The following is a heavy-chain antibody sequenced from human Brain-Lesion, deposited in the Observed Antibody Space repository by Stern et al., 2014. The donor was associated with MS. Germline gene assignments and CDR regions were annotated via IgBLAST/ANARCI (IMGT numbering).Heavy chain of an antibody. CDR1: GGSISSSSYY. D-gene: IGHD3-10*01. CDR2: IYYRGST. V-gene: IGHV4-39*01. J-gene: IGHJ4*02. CDR3: AKLWLGELPESPFDY. Sequence: QMQLVESGPGLVKPSETLSLTCTVSGGSISSSSYYWGWIRQPPGKGLEGIGSIYYRGSTYYNPSPKSRVIISMATTKNQFSPSVSFVTAADTAVYFCAKLWLGELPESPFDYWGQGTLVTVSS.